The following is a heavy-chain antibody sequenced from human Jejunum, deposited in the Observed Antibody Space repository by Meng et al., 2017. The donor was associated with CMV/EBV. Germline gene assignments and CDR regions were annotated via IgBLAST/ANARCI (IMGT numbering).Heavy chain of an antibody. CDR2: IRFDSSNN. CDR3: AKEGHSGFGLTYYGMDV. CDR1: G. D-gene: IGHD6-19*01. V-gene: IGHV3-30*02. J-gene: IGHJ6*02. Sequence: GLFWLPPAPGMQLEWVSFIRFDSSNNYYPISLDGRFSISCDDSMYPLYLQMTTLRAADTSVYYCAKEGHSGFGLTYYGMDVWGQGATVTVSS.